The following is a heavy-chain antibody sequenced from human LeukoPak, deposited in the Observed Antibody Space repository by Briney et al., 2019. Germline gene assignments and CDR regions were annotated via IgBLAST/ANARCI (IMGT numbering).Heavy chain of an antibody. J-gene: IGHJ6*03. D-gene: IGHD2-15*01. CDR3: ARVSFFRWAATRPSYYYYYMDV. Sequence: SETLSLTCAVYGGSFSGYYWSWIRQPPGKGLEWIGEINHSGSTNYNPSLKSRVTISVDTSKDQFSLKLSSVTAADTAVYYCARVSFFRWAATRPSYYYYYMDVWGKGTTVTISS. CDR2: INHSGST. V-gene: IGHV4-34*01. CDR1: GGSFSGYY.